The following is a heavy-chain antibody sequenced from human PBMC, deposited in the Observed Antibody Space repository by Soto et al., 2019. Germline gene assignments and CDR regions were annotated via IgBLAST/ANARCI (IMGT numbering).Heavy chain of an antibody. J-gene: IGHJ5*02. D-gene: IGHD2-21*02. V-gene: IGHV4-4*02. CDR1: GGTVASSHW. CDR2: VYHTGDT. Sequence: SETLSLTCGVSGGTVASSHWWSWVGQSPGGGLEWIGNVYHTGDTNFNPSLQSRVTISVDKSNNQFSLRLNSLTAADTAVYFCAREIVTAGGNNYFDPWGPGTLVTVSS. CDR3: AREIVTAGGNNYFDP.